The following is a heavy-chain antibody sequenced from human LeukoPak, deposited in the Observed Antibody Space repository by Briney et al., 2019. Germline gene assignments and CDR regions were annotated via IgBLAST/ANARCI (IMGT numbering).Heavy chain of an antibody. CDR1: GFTFSSYA. V-gene: IGHV3-7*01. CDR3: ATLHVDYYGSGSYDDAFDI. Sequence: PGGSLRLSCAASGFTFSSYAMSWVRQAPGKGLEWVANIKQDGSEKYYVDSVKGRFTISRDNAKNSLYLQMNSLRAEDTAVYYCATLHVDYYGSGSYDDAFDIWGQGTMVTVSS. CDR2: IKQDGSEK. J-gene: IGHJ3*02. D-gene: IGHD3-10*01.